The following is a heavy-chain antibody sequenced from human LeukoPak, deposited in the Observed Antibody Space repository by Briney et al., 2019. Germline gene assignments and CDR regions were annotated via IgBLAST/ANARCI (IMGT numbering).Heavy chain of an antibody. J-gene: IGHJ5*02. CDR3: ARPSSPVAGSYNWFDP. CDR1: GGSFSGYY. CDR2: INHSGST. V-gene: IGHV4-34*01. Sequence: PSETLSLTCAVYGGSFSGYYWSWIRQPPGKGLEWTGEINHSGSTNYNPSLKSRVTISVDTSKNQFSLKLSSVTAADTAVYYCARPSSPVAGSYNWFDPWGQGTLVTVSS. D-gene: IGHD6-19*01.